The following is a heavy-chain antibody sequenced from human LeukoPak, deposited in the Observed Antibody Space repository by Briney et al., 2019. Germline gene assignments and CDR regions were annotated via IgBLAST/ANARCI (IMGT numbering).Heavy chain of an antibody. CDR2: ISAYNGNT. D-gene: IGHD3-22*01. Sequence: ASVKVSCKASGCTSSSYGISWVRQAPGQGLEWMGWISAYNGNTNYAQKLQGRVTMTTDTSTSTAYMELRSLRSDDTAVYYCARDYSGYYYFDYWGQGTLVTVSS. CDR1: GCTSSSYG. CDR3: ARDYSGYYYFDY. J-gene: IGHJ4*02. V-gene: IGHV1-18*01.